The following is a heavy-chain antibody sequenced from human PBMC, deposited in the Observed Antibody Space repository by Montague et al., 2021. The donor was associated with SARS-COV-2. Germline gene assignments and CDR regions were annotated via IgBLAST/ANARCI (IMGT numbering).Heavy chain of an antibody. CDR2: IYYSGST. CDR3: ASQVPDFWSGIDY. V-gene: IGHV4-59*02. Sequence: SETLSLTCTVPGGSVSSYYWSWIRQSPGKGLQWLGYIYYSGSTNYNPSLKSRVTISVDTSKNQFSLKLSSVTAADTAVYYCASQVPDFWSGIDYWGQGTLVTVSS. D-gene: IGHD3-3*01. J-gene: IGHJ4*02. CDR1: GGSVSSYY.